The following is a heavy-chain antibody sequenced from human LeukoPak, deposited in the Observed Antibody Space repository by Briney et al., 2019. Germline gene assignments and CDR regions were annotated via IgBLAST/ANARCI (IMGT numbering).Heavy chain of an antibody. D-gene: IGHD1-26*01. J-gene: IGHJ6*02. CDR1: GFTFSSYA. CDR2: ISGSGSTI. V-gene: IGHV3-23*01. CDR3: ASGPIVGATILGYYYYYGMDV. Sequence: PGGSLRLSCAASGFTFSSYAMSWVRQAPGKGLEWVSAISGSGSTIYYADSVKGRFTISRDNAKNSLYLQMNSLRAEDTAVYYCASGPIVGATILGYYYYYGMDVWGQGTTVTVSS.